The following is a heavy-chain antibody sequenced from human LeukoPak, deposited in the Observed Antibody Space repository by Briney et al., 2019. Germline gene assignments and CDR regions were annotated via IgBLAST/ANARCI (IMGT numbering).Heavy chain of an antibody. Sequence: GGSLRLSCAASGFTVSSNYMSWVRQAPGKGLEWVSVIYSCGSTYYADSVKGRFTISRDNSKNTLYLQMNSLRAEDTAVYYCARDPTFDYGDPDFDYWGQGTLVTVSS. D-gene: IGHD4-17*01. V-gene: IGHV3-53*01. CDR1: GFTVSSNY. CDR3: ARDPTFDYGDPDFDY. CDR2: IYSCGST. J-gene: IGHJ4*02.